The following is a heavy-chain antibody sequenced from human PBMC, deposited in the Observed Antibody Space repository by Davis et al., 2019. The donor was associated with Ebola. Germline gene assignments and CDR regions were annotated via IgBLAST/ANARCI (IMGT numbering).Heavy chain of an antibody. J-gene: IGHJ2*01. Sequence: PGGSLRLSCAASGFTFSSYAMSWVRQAPGKGLEWVSYISSSSSTIYYADSVKGRFTISRDNSKNTLYLQMNSLGAEDTAVYYCARVEAHPFWYFDLWGRGTPVTVSS. D-gene: IGHD6-6*01. CDR2: ISSSSSTI. CDR1: GFTFSSYA. V-gene: IGHV3-23*01. CDR3: ARVEAHPFWYFDL.